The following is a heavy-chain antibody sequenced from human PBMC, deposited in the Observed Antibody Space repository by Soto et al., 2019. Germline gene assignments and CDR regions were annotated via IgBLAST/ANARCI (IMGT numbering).Heavy chain of an antibody. J-gene: IGHJ4*02. CDR3: TRDWEITVSTWSFGGF. D-gene: IGHD3-10*01. CDR1: GGTFSPYT. V-gene: IGHV1-69*08. Sequence: QVQLVQSGAEVKKPGSSVKVSCKASGGTFSPYTINWVRQAPGQGLEWMGRIIPFHGVTNYAQKFQARVTIPADKSTSTAYMELSGLRFEDTAMYYCTRDWEITVSTWSFGGFWGRGTLVTVS. CDR2: IIPFHGVT.